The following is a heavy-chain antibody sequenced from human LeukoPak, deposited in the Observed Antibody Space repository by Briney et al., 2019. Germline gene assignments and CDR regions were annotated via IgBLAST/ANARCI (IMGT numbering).Heavy chain of an antibody. J-gene: IGHJ4*02. D-gene: IGHD2-2*01. CDR3: ARGGITSSTQFDY. Sequence: GGSLRLSXAASGFTFDDYAMHWVRQAPGKGLEWVSLISGDGGSTYYADSVKGRFTISRDNSKNSLYLQMNSLRTEDTALYYCARGGITSSTQFDYWGQGTLVTVSS. CDR1: GFTFDDYA. V-gene: IGHV3-43*02. CDR2: ISGDGGST.